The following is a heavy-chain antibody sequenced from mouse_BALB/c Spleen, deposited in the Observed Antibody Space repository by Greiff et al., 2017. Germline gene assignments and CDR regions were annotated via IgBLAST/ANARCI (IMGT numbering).Heavy chain of an antibody. CDR1: GYTFTSYW. CDR3: ARLGTTGGRMDY. CDR2: INPSNGRT. V-gene: IGHV1S81*02. J-gene: IGHJ4*01. Sequence: QVQLQQPGAELVKPGASVKLSCKASGYTFTSYWMHWVKQRPGQGLEWIGEINPSNGRTNYNEKFKTKATLTVDKSSSTAYMQLSSLTSEDSAVYYCARLGTTGGRMDYWGQGTSVTVSS. D-gene: IGHD2-5*01.